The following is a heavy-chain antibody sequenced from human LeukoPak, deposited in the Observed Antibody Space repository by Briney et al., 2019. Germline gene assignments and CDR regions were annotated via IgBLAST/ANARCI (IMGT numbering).Heavy chain of an antibody. D-gene: IGHD2-2*01. CDR1: GGTFSSYA. J-gene: IGHJ3*02. CDR2: IIPIFGTA. V-gene: IGHV1-69*13. CDR3: ARDRYIVVVPAVPAKAFDI. Sequence: GASVKVSCKASGGTFSSYAVSWVRQAPGQGLEWMGGIIPIFGTANYAQKFQGRVTITADESTSTAYMELSSLRSEDTAVYYCARDRYIVVVPAVPAKAFDIWGQGTMVTVSS.